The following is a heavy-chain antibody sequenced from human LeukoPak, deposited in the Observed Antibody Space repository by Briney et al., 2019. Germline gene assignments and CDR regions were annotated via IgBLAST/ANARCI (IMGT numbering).Heavy chain of an antibody. J-gene: IGHJ4*02. CDR3: TSLFSGSYYEDY. V-gene: IGHV3-73*01. CDR1: GFTFSGSA. D-gene: IGHD1-26*01. CDR2: IRSKANGYAT. Sequence: GGSLRLSCAASGFTFSGSAMHWVRQASGKGLEWVGRIRSKANGYATAYAASVKGRFTISRDDSKNTAYLQMNSLKTEDTAVYYCTSLFSGSYYEDYWGQGTLVTVSS.